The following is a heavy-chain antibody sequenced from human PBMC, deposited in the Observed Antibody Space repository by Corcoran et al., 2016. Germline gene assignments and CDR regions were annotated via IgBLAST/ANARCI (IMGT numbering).Heavy chain of an antibody. Sequence: QVQLVQSGAEVKKPGASVKVSCKASGYTFTSYYMHWVRQAPGQGLEWMGIINPSGGSTSYAQKFQGRVTMTRDTSTSTVYMELSSLRSEDTAVYYCARGGRSGSYSSDAFDIWGQGTMVTVSS. CDR1: GYTFTSYY. D-gene: IGHD1-26*01. CDR3: ARGGRSGSYSSDAFDI. J-gene: IGHJ3*02. V-gene: IGHV1-46*01. CDR2: INPSGGST.